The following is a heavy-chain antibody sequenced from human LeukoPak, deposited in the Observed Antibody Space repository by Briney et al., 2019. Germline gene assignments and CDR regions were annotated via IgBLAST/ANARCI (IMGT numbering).Heavy chain of an antibody. CDR1: GFTFSSYW. CDR3: YGANAEH. D-gene: IGHD4-23*01. V-gene: IGHV3-74*03. CDR2: TNTDGSST. J-gene: IGHJ1*01. Sequence: GGSLRLSCAASGFTFSSYWMHWVRQAPGKGLVWVSGTNTDGSSTMYADSVKGRFTIARDNAENTLYLQMNSRRAEDTAVYYCYGANAEHWGQGTLVTVSS.